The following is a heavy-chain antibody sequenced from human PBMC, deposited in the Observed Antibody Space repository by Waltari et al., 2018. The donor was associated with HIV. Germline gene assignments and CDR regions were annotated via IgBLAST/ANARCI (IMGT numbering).Heavy chain of an antibody. Sequence: QLHLQESGPGLVKPSEPLSLTSSVSGASISSSFYYWAWIRQPPGKGLEWIGAIYYSGTAYYNPSVKSRVSASLDASKNELSLKLTSVTATDTALYYCARLRFHSLYYFDSWGPGILVTVSS. CDR1: GASISSSFYY. V-gene: IGHV4-39*01. CDR3: ARLRFHSLYYFDS. J-gene: IGHJ4*02. D-gene: IGHD3-16*01. CDR2: IYYSGTA.